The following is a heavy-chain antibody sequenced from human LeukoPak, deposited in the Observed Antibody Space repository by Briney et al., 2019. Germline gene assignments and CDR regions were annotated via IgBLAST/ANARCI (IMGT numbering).Heavy chain of an antibody. D-gene: IGHD2-2*01. CDR1: GFTFSSYA. Sequence: PGGSLRLSCAASGFTFSSYAMSWVRQAPGKGLEWVAVISYDGSNKYYADSVKGRFTISRDNSKNTLYLQMNSLRAEDTAVYYCARDPRDCSSTSCGYLDYWGQGTLVTVSS. CDR3: ARDPRDCSSTSCGYLDY. CDR2: ISYDGSNK. J-gene: IGHJ4*02. V-gene: IGHV3-30*04.